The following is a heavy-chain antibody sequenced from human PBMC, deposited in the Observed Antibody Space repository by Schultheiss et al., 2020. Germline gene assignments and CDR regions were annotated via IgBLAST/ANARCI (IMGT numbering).Heavy chain of an antibody. CDR1: GGSISSSSYY. D-gene: IGHD4-23*01. J-gene: IGHJ3*02. CDR2: INHSGST. CDR3: ASSEGAWELVDAFDI. Sequence: SETLSLTCTVSGGSISSSSYYWSWIRQPPGKGLEWIGEINHSGSTNYNPSLKSRVTMSVDTSKNQFSLKLSSVTAADTAVYYCASSEGAWELVDAFDIWGQGTMVTVSS. V-gene: IGHV4-39*07.